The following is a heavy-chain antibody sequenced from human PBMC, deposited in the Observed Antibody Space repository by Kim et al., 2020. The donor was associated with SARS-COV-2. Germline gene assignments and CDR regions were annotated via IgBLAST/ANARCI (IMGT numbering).Heavy chain of an antibody. CDR1: GFTFTSYS. V-gene: IGHV3-21*01. CDR2: ISSSSTYI. D-gene: IGHD1-26*01. J-gene: IGHJ4*02. CDR3: AREAPWELDN. Sequence: GGSLRLSCAASGFTFTSYSMNWVRQAPGKGLEWVSSISSSSTYIYYSDSVKGRFTISRDNAKNTLYLPMNSLRAEDTAVYYCAREAPWELDNWGQGTLVTVSS.